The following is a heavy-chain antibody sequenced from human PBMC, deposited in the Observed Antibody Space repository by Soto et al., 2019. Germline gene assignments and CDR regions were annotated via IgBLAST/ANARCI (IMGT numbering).Heavy chain of an antibody. CDR1: GFTFSSYG. CDR3: AKDGGYCSSTSCLRYYFDY. D-gene: IGHD2-2*01. J-gene: IGHJ4*02. CDR2: ISYDGSNK. Sequence: QVQLVESGGGVVQPGRSLRLSCAASGFTFSSYGMHWVRQAPGKGLEWVAVISYDGSNKYYADSVKGRFTISRDNSKNTLYLQMNSLRAEETAVYYCAKDGGYCSSTSCLRYYFDYWGQGTLVTVSS. V-gene: IGHV3-30*18.